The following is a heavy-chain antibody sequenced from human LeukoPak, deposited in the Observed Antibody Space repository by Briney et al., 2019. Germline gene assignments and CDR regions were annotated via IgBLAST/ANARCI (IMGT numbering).Heavy chain of an antibody. CDR1: GFTFSSNW. CDR3: AKAGYDFWSGYWSRFDY. D-gene: IGHD3-3*01. J-gene: IGHJ4*02. V-gene: IGHV3-23*01. CDR2: ISGSGGST. Sequence: GGSLRLSCGASGFTFSSNWMSWVRQAPGKGLEWVSAISGSGGSTYYADSVKGRFTISRDNSKNTLYLQMNSLRAEDAAVYYCAKAGYDFWSGYWSRFDYWGQGTLVTVSS.